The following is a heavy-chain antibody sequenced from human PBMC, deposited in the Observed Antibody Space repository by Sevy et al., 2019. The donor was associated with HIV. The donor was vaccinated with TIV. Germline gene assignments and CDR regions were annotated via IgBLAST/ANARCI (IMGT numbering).Heavy chain of an antibody. J-gene: IGHJ4*02. V-gene: IGHV4-4*07. D-gene: IGHD3-3*01. CDR1: GGSISGYY. CDR2: IYTSGST. Sequence: SETLSLTCTVSGGSISGYYWSWIRQPAGKGLGGIGRIYTSGSTNYNPSLKSRVTMSVDTSKNQFSLNLRSVTAADTAVYYCARTAQFGVVDYWGQGTLVTVSS. CDR3: ARTAQFGVVDY.